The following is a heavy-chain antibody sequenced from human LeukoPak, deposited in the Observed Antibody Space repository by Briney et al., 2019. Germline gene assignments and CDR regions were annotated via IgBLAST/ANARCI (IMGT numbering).Heavy chain of an antibody. CDR3: ARDLMQWLVLGIQGSQRDY. Sequence: ASVKVSCKASGYTFTSYGISWVRQAPGQGLEWMGWIGAYNGNTNYAQKLQGRVTMTTDTSTSTAYMELRSLRSDDTAVYYCARDLMQWLVLGIQGSQRDYWGQGTLVTVSS. V-gene: IGHV1-18*01. J-gene: IGHJ4*02. CDR1: GYTFTSYG. CDR2: IGAYNGNT. D-gene: IGHD6-19*01.